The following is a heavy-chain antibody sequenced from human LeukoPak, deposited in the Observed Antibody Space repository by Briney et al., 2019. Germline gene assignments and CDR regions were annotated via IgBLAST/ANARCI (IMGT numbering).Heavy chain of an antibody. CDR2: IYSAGDT. D-gene: IGHD3-16*02. V-gene: IGHV3-53*01. CDR1: GFTVSSNY. Sequence: GGSLRLSCAASGFTVSSNYMSWVRQAPGKGLEWVSVIYSAGDTSYADSVKGRFTISRDNSKNTLYLQMNSLRAEDTAVYYCCAVICDYWGQGTLVTVSS. J-gene: IGHJ4*02. CDR3: CAVICDY.